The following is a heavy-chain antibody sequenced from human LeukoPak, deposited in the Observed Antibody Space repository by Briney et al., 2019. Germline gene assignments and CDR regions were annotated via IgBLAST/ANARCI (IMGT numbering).Heavy chain of an antibody. CDR3: AKGRGTNSGPTLDY. CDR2: ISGGGDST. J-gene: IGHJ4*02. V-gene: IGHV3-23*01. D-gene: IGHD6-19*01. Sequence: GSLRLSCAASGLTFSNFAMSGVRQAPGKGLEWVSAISGGGDSTYYADSVKGRFTVSRDNSKTTLYLQMNSLTDDDTAVYYCAKGRGTNSGPTLDYWGQGTLVTVSS. CDR1: GLTFSNFA.